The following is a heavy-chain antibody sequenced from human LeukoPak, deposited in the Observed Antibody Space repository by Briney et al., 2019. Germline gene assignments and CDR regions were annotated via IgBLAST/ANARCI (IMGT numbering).Heavy chain of an antibody. Sequence: GGSLRLSCAASGFTFSSYSMNWVRQAPGKGLEWVSYISSSSSTIYYADSVKGRFTISRDNAKNSLYLQMNSLRAEDTAVYYCARKGLGFPYSSGWYVDYWGQGTLVTVSS. D-gene: IGHD6-19*01. CDR2: ISSSSSTI. CDR1: GFTFSSYS. J-gene: IGHJ4*02. CDR3: ARKGLGFPYSSGWYVDY. V-gene: IGHV3-48*04.